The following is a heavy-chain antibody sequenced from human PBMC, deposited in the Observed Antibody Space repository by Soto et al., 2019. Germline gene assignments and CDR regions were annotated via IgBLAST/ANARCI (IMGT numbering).Heavy chain of an antibody. J-gene: IGHJ4*02. Sequence: EVQLLESGGGLVQPGESLRLSCAASGFTFSSYAMSWVRQAPGKGLEWVSVISGSDDSTYYAYSVKGRFTISRDNSKNTLYLQMTSLRAEDTAVYYCAKSSSSSTFDYWGQGTLVTVSS. CDR2: ISGSDDST. CDR3: AKSSSSSTFDY. V-gene: IGHV3-23*01. CDR1: GFTFSSYA. D-gene: IGHD6-6*01.